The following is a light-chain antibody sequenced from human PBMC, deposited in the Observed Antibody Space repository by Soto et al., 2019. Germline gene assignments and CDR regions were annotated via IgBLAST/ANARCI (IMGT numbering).Light chain of an antibody. CDR2: DVS. CDR3: SSYTSSHVV. V-gene: IGLV2-14*03. Sequence: QSVLTQPASVSGSPGQSITISCTGTTSYVGDNNHLSWYQQHPGKAPKLIIFDVSNRPSGVSNRFSGSKSGNTASLTIFGLQAEDEADYYCSSYTSSHVVFGGGTKLTVL. J-gene: IGLJ2*01. CDR1: TSYVGDNNH.